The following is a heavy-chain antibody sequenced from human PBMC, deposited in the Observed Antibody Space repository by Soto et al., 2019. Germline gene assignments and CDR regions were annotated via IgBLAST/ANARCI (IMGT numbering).Heavy chain of an antibody. V-gene: IGHV4-31*01. Sequence: QVQLQESGPGLVKPSQTLSLTCTVSGGSISSGGYYWSWIRQHPGKGLEWIGYVYYSGSTYYNPSLEILVTISVDTSKNQFSLKLSSLTAAYTAVYYCARVWRGDYVDYWGQGTLVTVSS. J-gene: IGHJ4*02. D-gene: IGHD4-17*01. CDR3: ARVWRGDYVDY. CDR2: VYYSGST. CDR1: GGSISSGGYY.